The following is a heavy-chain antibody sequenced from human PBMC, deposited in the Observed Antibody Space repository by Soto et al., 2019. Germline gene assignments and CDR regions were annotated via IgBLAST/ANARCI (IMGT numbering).Heavy chain of an antibody. J-gene: IGHJ6*02. CDR3: AGEGARRSYYYYGMDG. CDR1: GGTFSSYA. CDR2: IIPIFATA. D-gene: IGHD3-16*01. V-gene: IGHV1-69*13. Sequence: AASVQVSCKASGGTFSSYAISWVRQAPGQGLEWMGGIIPIFATANYAQQFQRRVTITADESTITAYSELRSLRSEDTAVYYCAGEGARRSYYYYGMDGWGQGTTVT.